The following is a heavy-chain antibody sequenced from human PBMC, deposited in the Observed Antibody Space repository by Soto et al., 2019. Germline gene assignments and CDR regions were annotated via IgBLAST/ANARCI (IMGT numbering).Heavy chain of an antibody. CDR3: ARSRRAWNSESYYFDY. CDR2: IIPIFGTA. V-gene: IGHV1-69*01. D-gene: IGHD1-7*01. J-gene: IGHJ4*02. Sequence: QVQLVQSGAEVKKPGSSVKVSCKASGGTFSSYAISWVRQAPGQGLEWMGGIIPIFGTANYAQKFQGGVTITADESTSTAYMELSSLRSEDTAVYYCARSRRAWNSESYYFDYWGQGTLVTVSS. CDR1: GGTFSSYA.